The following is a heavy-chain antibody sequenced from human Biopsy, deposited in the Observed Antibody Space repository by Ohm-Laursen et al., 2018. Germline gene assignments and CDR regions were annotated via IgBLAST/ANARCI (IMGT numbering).Heavy chain of an antibody. D-gene: IGHD2-15*01. CDR1: KFTVRTNS. Sequence: GTLSLTCAASKFTVRTNSMSWVRLAPGKGLEWVSVIYAGATTYYPDSVKGRFTISRDNSRNTVYLQMDSLRGEDTAVYFCARGSGSGFYFDYWGQGSLVTVSS. J-gene: IGHJ4*02. CDR2: IYAGATT. CDR3: ARGSGSGFYFDY. V-gene: IGHV3-66*01.